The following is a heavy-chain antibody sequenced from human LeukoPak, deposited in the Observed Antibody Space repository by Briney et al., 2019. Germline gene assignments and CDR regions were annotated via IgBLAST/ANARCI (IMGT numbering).Heavy chain of an antibody. D-gene: IGHD5-12*01. CDR1: GGSFSGYY. CDR2: INHSGST. V-gene: IGHV4-34*09. Sequence: PSETLSLTCAVYGGSFSGYYWSWIRQPPGKGLEWIGEINHSGSTYYNPSLKSRVTISVDTSKNQFSLKLSSVTAADTAVYYCARAESGVANDAFDIWGQGTMVTVSS. J-gene: IGHJ3*02. CDR3: ARAESGVANDAFDI.